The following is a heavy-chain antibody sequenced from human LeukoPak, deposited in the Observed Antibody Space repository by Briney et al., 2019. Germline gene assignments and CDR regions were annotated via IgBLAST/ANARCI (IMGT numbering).Heavy chain of an antibody. V-gene: IGHV4-59*12. J-gene: IGHJ4*02. CDR1: GDSISNYY. D-gene: IGHD1-26*01. CDR2: IYYSGST. CDR3: ARGIVGATPIL. Sequence: PSETLSLTCTVSGDSISNYYWSWIRQPPGKGLEWIGYIYYSGSTNYNPSLKSRVTISVDTSKNQFSLKLSSVTAADTAVYYCARGIVGATPILWGQGTLVTVSS.